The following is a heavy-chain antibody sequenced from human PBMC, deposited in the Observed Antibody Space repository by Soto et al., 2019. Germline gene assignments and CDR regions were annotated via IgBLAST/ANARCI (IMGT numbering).Heavy chain of an antibody. CDR1: GFTFSSYW. D-gene: IGHD6-6*01. Sequence: PGGSLRLSCAASGFTFSSYWMSWVRQAPGKGLGWVANIKQDGSEKYYVDSVKGRFTISRDNAKNSLYLQMNSLRAEDTAVYYCARVIAARLTYYYYGMDVWGQGTTVTVSS. V-gene: IGHV3-7*01. CDR3: ARVIAARLTYYYYGMDV. CDR2: IKQDGSEK. J-gene: IGHJ6*02.